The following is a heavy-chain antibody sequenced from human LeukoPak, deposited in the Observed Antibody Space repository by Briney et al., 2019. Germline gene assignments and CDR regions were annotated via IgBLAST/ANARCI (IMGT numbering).Heavy chain of an antibody. CDR3: ARYRSSPIKAFDT. CDR2: ISGSGTTT. CDR1: GFIFSSYA. D-gene: IGHD6-6*01. Sequence: GGSLRLSCAASGFIFSSYAMTWVRQAPGRGLEWLSTISGSGTTTYYVDSVKGRFTVSRDNSKNTLYLQMSSLRAEDTAVYFCARYRSSPIKAFDTWGQGTMVTAS. J-gene: IGHJ3*02. V-gene: IGHV3-23*01.